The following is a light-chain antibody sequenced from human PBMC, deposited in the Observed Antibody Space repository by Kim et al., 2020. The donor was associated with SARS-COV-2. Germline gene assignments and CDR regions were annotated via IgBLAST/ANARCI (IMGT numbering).Light chain of an antibody. CDR1: KLGDKY. CDR3: QAWDSSTGV. Sequence: SYELTQPPSVSVSPGQTASITCSGDKLGDKYACWYQQKPGQSPVLVIYQDNKRPSGIPERLSGSNSGNTATLTISGTQAMDEADYYCQAWDSSTGVFGTGTKVTVL. J-gene: IGLJ1*01. CDR2: QDN. V-gene: IGLV3-1*01.